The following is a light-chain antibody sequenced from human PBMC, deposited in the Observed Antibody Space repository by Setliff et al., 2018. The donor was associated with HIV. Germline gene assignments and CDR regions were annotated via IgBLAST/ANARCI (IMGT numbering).Light chain of an antibody. CDR1: SSDVGGYNY. Sequence: QSALTQPASVSGSPGQSITISCTGTSSDVGGYNYVSWYQQHPGKAHKLLIYDISNRPSGVSNSFSGSKSGNTASLTISGLQAEDEADYYCSSYTSSSTQVLGTGTKVTVL. V-gene: IGLV2-14*03. J-gene: IGLJ1*01. CDR2: DIS. CDR3: SSYTSSSTQV.